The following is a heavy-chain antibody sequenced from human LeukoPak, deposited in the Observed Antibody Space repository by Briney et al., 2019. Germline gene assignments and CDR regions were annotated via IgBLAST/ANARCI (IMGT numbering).Heavy chain of an antibody. CDR1: GFTFSSYG. D-gene: IGHD3-9*01. V-gene: IGHV3-30*03. Sequence: PGGSLRLSCAASGFTFSSYGVHWVRQAPGKGLEWVAVISYDGSNKYYADSVKGRFTISRDNSKNTLYLQMNSLRAEDTAVYYCARGPNYDILTGYYTRGFDYWGQGTLVTVSS. CDR3: ARGPNYDILTGYYTRGFDY. CDR2: ISYDGSNK. J-gene: IGHJ4*02.